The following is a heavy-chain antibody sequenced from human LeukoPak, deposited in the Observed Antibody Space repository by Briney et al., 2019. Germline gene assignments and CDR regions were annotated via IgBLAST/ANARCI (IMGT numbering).Heavy chain of an antibody. J-gene: IGHJ3*02. CDR1: GYTFTSYA. CDR2: INAGNGNT. D-gene: IGHD3-10*01. Sequence: ASVKVSCKASGYTFTSYAMHWVRQAPGQRLEWMGWINAGNGNTKYSQKFQGRVTMTRDTSTSTVYMELSSLRSEDTAVYYCARELTYGSGSVGAFDIWGQGTMVTVSS. V-gene: IGHV1-3*01. CDR3: ARELTYGSGSVGAFDI.